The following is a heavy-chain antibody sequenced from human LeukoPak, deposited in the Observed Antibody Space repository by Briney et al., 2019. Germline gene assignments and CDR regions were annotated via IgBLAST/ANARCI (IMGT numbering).Heavy chain of an antibody. CDR2: INPSGSST. V-gene: IGHV1-46*01. CDR1: GYTFTSHY. Sequence: ASVKVSCKASGYTFTSHYMHWVRQAPGQGLEWMGLINPSGSSTLYAQKFQGRVTMTRDMSTTTDYMELSSLRSEDTAVYYCARRLVGYMDVWGKGTTVTVSS. D-gene: IGHD6-6*01. CDR3: ARRLVGYMDV. J-gene: IGHJ6*03.